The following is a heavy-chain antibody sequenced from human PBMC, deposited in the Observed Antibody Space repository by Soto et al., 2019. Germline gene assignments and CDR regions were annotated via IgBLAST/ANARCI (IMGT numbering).Heavy chain of an antibody. J-gene: IGHJ4*03. CDR3: VKYTVTEDLGES. Sequence: EVQLLESGGDVVRPGGSLRLSCAASGFTFSSYAMGWVRQAPGKGLEWVAGVSRAGTYAFYADSVRGRFSISGDNSRDTVDLYLNALRGDGTAVYFCVKYTVTEDLGESWGQGTLVSVSS. V-gene: IGHV3-23*01. CDR2: VSRAGTYA. D-gene: IGHD3-16*01. CDR1: GFTFSSYA.